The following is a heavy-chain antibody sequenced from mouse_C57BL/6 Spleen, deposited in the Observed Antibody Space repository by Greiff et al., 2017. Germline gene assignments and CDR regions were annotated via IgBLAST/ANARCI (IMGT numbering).Heavy chain of an antibody. CDR3: AREIDFYFDY. Sequence: QVQLQQPGAELVKPGASVKVSCTASGYTFTSYWMHWVKQRPGQGLEWIGRIHPSDSDTNYNPKFKGKATLTVDPSSSTAYMQLSSLTSEDSAVYYCAREIDFYFDYWGQGTTLTVSS. V-gene: IGHV1-74*01. J-gene: IGHJ2*01. CDR1: GYTFTSYW. CDR2: IHPSDSDT.